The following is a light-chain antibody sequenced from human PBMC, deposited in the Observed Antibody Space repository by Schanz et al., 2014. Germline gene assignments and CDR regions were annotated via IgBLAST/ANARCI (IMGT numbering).Light chain of an antibody. CDR3: QQYGVSPLT. Sequence: EIVLTQSPGTLSLSPGERATLSCRASQSVSSSYLAWYQQKPGQAPRLLIYGASSRATGIPDRFSGSGSGTDFTLTISSLEPEDFAVYYCQQYGVSPLTFGGGTKVEIQ. J-gene: IGKJ4*01. CDR1: QSVSSSY. CDR2: GAS. V-gene: IGKV3-20*01.